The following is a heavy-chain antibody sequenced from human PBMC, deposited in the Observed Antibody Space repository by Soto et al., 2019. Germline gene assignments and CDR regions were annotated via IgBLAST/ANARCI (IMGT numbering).Heavy chain of an antibody. J-gene: IGHJ4*02. CDR1: GGSISSYY. CDR2: IYYSGST. Sequence: SETLSLTCTVSGGSISSYYWSWIRQPPGKGLEWIGYIYYSGSTNYNPSLKSRVTISVDTSKNQFSLKLSSVTAADTAVYYCARTYDSSGQNDYWGQGTLVTVS. D-gene: IGHD3-22*01. CDR3: ARTYDSSGQNDY. V-gene: IGHV4-59*01.